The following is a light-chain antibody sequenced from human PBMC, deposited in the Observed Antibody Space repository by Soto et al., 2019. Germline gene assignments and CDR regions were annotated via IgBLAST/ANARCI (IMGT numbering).Light chain of an antibody. CDR3: QQYNNWLGT. Sequence: EIVMTQSPATLSVSPGERATLSCRASQSVSSNLAWYQQKPGQAPRLLIYGASTRATGIPARFSGSGSGTEFTLTISSLQSEDFAVYYCQQYNNWLGTFGQGTKVEPK. CDR1: QSVSSN. J-gene: IGKJ1*01. CDR2: GAS. V-gene: IGKV3-15*01.